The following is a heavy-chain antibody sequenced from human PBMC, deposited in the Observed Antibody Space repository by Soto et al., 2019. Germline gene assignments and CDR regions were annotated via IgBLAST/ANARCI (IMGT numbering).Heavy chain of an antibody. Sequence: SVKVSCKASGGTFSSYAISWVRQAPGQGLEWMGGIIPIFGTANYAQKFQGRVTITADESTSTAYMELSSLRSEDTAVYYCAKDRVQQWTDAFDIWGQGTMVTVSS. CDR1: GGTFSSYA. J-gene: IGHJ3*02. CDR3: AKDRVQQWTDAFDI. V-gene: IGHV1-69*13. CDR2: IIPIFGTA. D-gene: IGHD6-19*01.